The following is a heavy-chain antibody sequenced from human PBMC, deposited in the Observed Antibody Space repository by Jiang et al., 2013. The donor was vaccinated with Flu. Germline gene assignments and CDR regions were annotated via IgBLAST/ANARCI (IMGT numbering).Heavy chain of an antibody. D-gene: IGHD3-10*01. J-gene: IGHJ3*02. Sequence: VQLVESGGGLVQPGGSLRLSCAASGFTFSNYVMTWVRQAPGKGLEWVSAISGGTTYYADSVKGRFTISRDNSKNTLYLQMISLRAEDTAVYYCAKDRLGSLHDAFDIWAKGQWSRLF. CDR2: ISGGTT. CDR1: GFTFSNYV. V-gene: IGHV3-23*04. CDR3: AKDRLGSLHDAFDI.